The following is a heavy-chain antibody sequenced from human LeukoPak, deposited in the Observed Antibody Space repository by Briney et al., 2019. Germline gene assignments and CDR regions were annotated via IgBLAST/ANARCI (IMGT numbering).Heavy chain of an antibody. J-gene: IGHJ5*02. CDR2: IHTNEKT. V-gene: IGHV4-4*07. CDR3: SRGVSSRRRTVARFDP. CDR1: GGSISGDY. D-gene: IGHD3-3*01. Sequence: SETLSLTCTISGGSISGDYWSWIRQPAGKGMEWIGRIHTNEKTEYNPSLKSRVTMSVETSNNQFSLKLTSVTAAATAVYYCSRGVSSRRRTVARFDPWGQGILVTVSS.